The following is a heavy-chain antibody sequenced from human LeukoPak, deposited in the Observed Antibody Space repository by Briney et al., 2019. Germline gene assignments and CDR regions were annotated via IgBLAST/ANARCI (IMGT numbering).Heavy chain of an antibody. J-gene: IGHJ5*02. CDR2: IYTSGST. D-gene: IGHD6-19*01. Sequence: SETLSLTCTVSGGSISGGSYYWSWIRQPAGKGLEWIGRIYTSGSTNYNPSLKSRVTISVDTSKNQFSLKLSSVTAADTAVYYCARCSGWYVDNWFDPWGQGTLVTVSS. V-gene: IGHV4-61*02. CDR3: ARCSGWYVDNWFDP. CDR1: GGSISGGSYY.